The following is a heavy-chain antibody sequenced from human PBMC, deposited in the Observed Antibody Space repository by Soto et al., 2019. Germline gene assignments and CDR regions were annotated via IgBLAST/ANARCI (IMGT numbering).Heavy chain of an antibody. V-gene: IGHV3-30*18. D-gene: IGHD2-15*01. J-gene: IGHJ4*02. Sequence: GGSLRLSCAASGFTFSSYGMHWVRQAPGKGLEWVAVISYDGSNKYYADSVKGRFTISRDNSKNTLYLQMNSLRAEDTAVYYCAKCRDGSHLPDYWGQGTLVTVSS. CDR2: ISYDGSNK. CDR3: AKCRDGSHLPDY. CDR1: GFTFSSYG.